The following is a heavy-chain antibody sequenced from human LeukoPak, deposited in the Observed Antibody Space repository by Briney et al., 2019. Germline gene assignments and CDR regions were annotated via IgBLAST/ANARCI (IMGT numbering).Heavy chain of an antibody. D-gene: IGHD2-15*01. CDR2: ISSSSYT. Sequence: PGGSLRLSCAASGFTFSDYYMSWIRQAPGKGLEWVSYISSSSYTNYADSVKGRFTISRDNAKNSLYLQMNSLRAEDTAVYYCARDHGVVVAASPFDIWGQGTMVTVSS. CDR1: GFTFSDYY. J-gene: IGHJ3*02. V-gene: IGHV3-11*06. CDR3: ARDHGVVVAASPFDI.